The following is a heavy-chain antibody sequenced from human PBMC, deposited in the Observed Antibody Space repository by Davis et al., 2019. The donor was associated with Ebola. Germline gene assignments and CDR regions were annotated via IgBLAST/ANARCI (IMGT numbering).Heavy chain of an antibody. CDR2: IHYSGST. CDR1: GGSISSSSYY. V-gene: IGHV4-39*01. D-gene: IGHD6-6*01. J-gene: IGHJ4*02. CDR3: ARGPSIRGFDY. Sequence: GSLRLSCTVSGGSISSSSYYWGWIRQHPGKGLEWIGYIHYSGSTYYNPSLKSRVTISVDTSKNQFSLKLSSVTAADTAVYYCARGPSIRGFDYWGQGTLVTVSS.